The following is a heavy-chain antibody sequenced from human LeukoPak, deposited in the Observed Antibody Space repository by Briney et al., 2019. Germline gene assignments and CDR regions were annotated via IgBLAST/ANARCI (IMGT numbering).Heavy chain of an antibody. CDR1: GGSISSGGYY. D-gene: IGHD5-12*01. Sequence: SETLSLTCTVSGGSISSGGYYWSWIRQHPGKGLEWIGYIYYSGSTYYNPSLKSRVTISVDTSKNQFSLKLSSVTAADTAVYCCARDNSGYDNYYYYGMDVWGQGTTVTVSS. CDR3: ARDNSGYDNYYYYGMDV. CDR2: IYYSGST. J-gene: IGHJ6*02. V-gene: IGHV4-31*03.